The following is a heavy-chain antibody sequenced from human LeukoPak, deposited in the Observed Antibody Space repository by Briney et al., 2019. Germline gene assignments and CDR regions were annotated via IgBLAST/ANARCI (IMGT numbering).Heavy chain of an antibody. CDR2: INHSGST. J-gene: IGHJ4*02. Sequence: PSETLSLTCAVSGGSFSGYYCSWIRQPPGKGLEWIGEINHSGSTNYNPSLKSRVTISVDTSKNQFSLKLSSVTAADTAVYYCARGAHTRSTMVRGVIDYWGQGTLVTVSS. D-gene: IGHD3-10*01. CDR1: GGSFSGYY. CDR3: ARGAHTRSTMVRGVIDY. V-gene: IGHV4-34*01.